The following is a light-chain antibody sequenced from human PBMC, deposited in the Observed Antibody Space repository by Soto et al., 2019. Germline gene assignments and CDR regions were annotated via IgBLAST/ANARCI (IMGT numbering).Light chain of an antibody. CDR2: DAS. V-gene: IGKV3-11*01. J-gene: IGKJ4*01. CDR3: QQRSNWPRLT. CDR1: QSVSSY. Sequence: PGERATLSCRASQSVSSYLAWYQQKPGQAPRLLIYDASNRATGIPARFSGSGSGTDFTLTISSLEPEDFAVYYCQQRSNWPRLTFGGGTKVEIK.